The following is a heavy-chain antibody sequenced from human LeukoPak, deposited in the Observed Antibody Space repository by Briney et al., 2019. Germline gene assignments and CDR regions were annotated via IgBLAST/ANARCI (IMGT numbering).Heavy chain of an antibody. CDR1: GFTFSSYW. CDR3: AREGSYYDFDPNAFDI. D-gene: IGHD3-3*01. CDR2: IKQDGSEK. V-gene: IGHV3-7*01. J-gene: IGHJ3*02. Sequence: GGSLRLSCAASGFTFSSYWMSWVRQAPGKGLEWVANIKQDGSEKYYVDSVKGRFTISRDNAKNSLYLQMNSLRAEDTAVYYCAREGSYYDFDPNAFDIWGQGTMVTVSS.